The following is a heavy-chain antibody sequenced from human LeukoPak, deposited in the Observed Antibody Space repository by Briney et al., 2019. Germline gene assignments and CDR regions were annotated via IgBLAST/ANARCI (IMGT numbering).Heavy chain of an antibody. CDR1: GGSISSSSYY. CDR2: IYYSGST. J-gene: IGHJ4*02. CDR3: ARLVEGGGYNGPTFDY. V-gene: IGHV4-61*05. Sequence: ASETLSLTCTVSGGSISSSSYYWSWIRQPPGKGLEWIGYIYYSGSTNYNPSLKSRVTISVDTSKNQFSLKLSSVTAADTAVYYCARLVEGGGYNGPTFDYWGQGTLVTVSS. D-gene: IGHD5-24*01.